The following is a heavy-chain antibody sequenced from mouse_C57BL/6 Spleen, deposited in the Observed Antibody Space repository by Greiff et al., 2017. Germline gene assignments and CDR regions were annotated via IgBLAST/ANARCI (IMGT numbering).Heavy chain of an antibody. D-gene: IGHD4-1*01. CDR2: IYPGDGDT. V-gene: IGHV1-82*01. J-gene: IGHJ4*01. CDR1: GYAFSSSW. CDR3: ARNWARDY. Sequence: QVQLKESGPELVKPGASVKISCKASGYAFSSSWMNWVKQRPGKGLEWIGRIYPGDGDTNYNGKFKGKATLTADKSSSTAYMQLSSLTSEDSAVYFCARNWARDYWGQGTSVTVSS.